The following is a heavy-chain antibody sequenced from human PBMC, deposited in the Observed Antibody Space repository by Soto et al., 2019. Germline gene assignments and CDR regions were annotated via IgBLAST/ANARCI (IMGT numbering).Heavy chain of an antibody. V-gene: IGHV1-2*04. CDR3: ARGLASCSGGSCPSPSRFDP. CDR2: INPNSGGT. D-gene: IGHD2-15*01. J-gene: IGHJ5*02. CDR1: GYTFTGYY. Sequence: ASVKVSCKASGYTFTGYYMHWVRQAPGQGLEWMGWINPNSGGTNYAQKFQGWVTMTRDTSISTAYMELSRLRSDDTAVYYCARGLASCSGGSCPSPSRFDPWGQGTLVTVSS.